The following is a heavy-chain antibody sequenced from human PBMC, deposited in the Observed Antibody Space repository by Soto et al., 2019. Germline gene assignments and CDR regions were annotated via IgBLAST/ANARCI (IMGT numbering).Heavy chain of an antibody. D-gene: IGHD3-9*01. V-gene: IGHV4-39*01. CDR3: AAYFDWFSKDYFDY. J-gene: IGHJ4*02. CDR2: IYYSGST. CDR1: GGSISSSSYY. Sequence: SETLSLTCTVSGGSISSSSYYWGWIRQPPGKGLEWIGSIYYSGSTYYNPSLKSRVTISVDTSKNQFSLKLSSVTAADTAVYYCAAYFDWFSKDYFDYWGQGTLVT.